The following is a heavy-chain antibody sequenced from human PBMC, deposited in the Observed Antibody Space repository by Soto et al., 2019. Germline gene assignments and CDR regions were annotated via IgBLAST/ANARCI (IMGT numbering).Heavy chain of an antibody. CDR2: ISYDGSKK. J-gene: IGHJ6*02. CDR3: AKEGGGYGDSLDYYGMDV. V-gene: IGHV3-30*18. CDR1: GFTVSSYG. D-gene: IGHD4-17*01. Sequence: QVQLVASGGGVVQHGRTLRRSCAASGFTVSSYGMHWVRQAPGKGLEWVAVISYDGSKKYYADSVKGRFTISRDNSKNPLYLQMNSLRAEDTAVDYCAKEGGGYGDSLDYYGMDVWGQGTTFTFSS.